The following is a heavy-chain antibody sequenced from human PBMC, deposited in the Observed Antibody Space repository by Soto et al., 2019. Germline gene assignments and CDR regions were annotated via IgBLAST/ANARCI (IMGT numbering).Heavy chain of an antibody. CDR3: ARIIVTTARGALGLFDY. CDR1: GGSISSGDYY. D-gene: IGHD4-17*01. J-gene: IGHJ4*02. Sequence: SETLSLTCTVSGGSISSGDYYWSWIRQPPGKGLEWIGYIYYSGSTYYNPSIKSRVTISVDTSKNQFSLKLSSVTAADTAVYYCARIIVTTARGALGLFDYWGQGTLVTVSS. V-gene: IGHV4-30-4*01. CDR2: IYYSGST.